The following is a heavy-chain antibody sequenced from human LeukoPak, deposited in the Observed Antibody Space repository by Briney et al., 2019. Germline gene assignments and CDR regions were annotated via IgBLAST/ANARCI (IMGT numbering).Heavy chain of an antibody. CDR2: ISSSGSTI. CDR3: AIPGDGYNWDLDY. J-gene: IGHJ4*02. Sequence: GGSLRLSCADSGFTFSDYYMNWIRQAPGKGLEWVSYISSSGSTIYYADSVKGRFTISRDNAKNSLYLQMNSLRAEDTAVYYCAIPGDGYNWDLDYWGQGTLVTVSS. V-gene: IGHV3-11*01. D-gene: IGHD5-24*01. CDR1: GFTFSDYY.